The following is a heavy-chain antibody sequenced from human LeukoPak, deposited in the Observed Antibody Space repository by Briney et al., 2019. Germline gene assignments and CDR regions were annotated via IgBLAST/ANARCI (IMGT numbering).Heavy chain of an antibody. V-gene: IGHV3-21*01. CDR2: ISSSSSYI. D-gene: IGHD3-22*01. CDR3: ARTRHYYDSSGYYDY. CDR1: GFTFSSYS. Sequence: GGSLRLSCAASGFTFSSYSMNWVRQAPGKGLEWVSSISSSSSYIYYADSVKGRFTISRDNAKNSLYLQMNSLRAEDTAVYYCARTRHYYDSSGYYDYWGQGTLVAVSS. J-gene: IGHJ4*02.